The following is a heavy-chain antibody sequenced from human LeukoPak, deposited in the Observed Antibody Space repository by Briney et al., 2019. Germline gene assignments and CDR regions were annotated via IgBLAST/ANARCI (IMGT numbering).Heavy chain of an antibody. CDR3: AKDSPGIVVVPAETYFDY. Sequence: GGSLRLSCAASGFTFSSYGMHWVRQAPGKGLEWVAFIRNDGSNKYYADSVKGRFTISRDNSKNTLYLQMNSLRAEDTAVYYCAKDSPGIVVVPAETYFDYWGQGTLVTVSS. D-gene: IGHD2-2*01. J-gene: IGHJ4*02. CDR2: IRNDGSNK. CDR1: GFTFSSYG. V-gene: IGHV3-30*02.